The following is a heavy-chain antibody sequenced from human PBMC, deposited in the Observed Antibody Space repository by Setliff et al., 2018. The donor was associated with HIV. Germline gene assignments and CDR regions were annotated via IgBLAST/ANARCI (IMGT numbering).Heavy chain of an antibody. V-gene: IGHV4-31*02. D-gene: IGHD5-18*01. J-gene: IGHJ1*01. CDR1: GGSISSGAYY. CDR2: IYYSGIT. Sequence: PSETLSLTCTVSGGSISSGAYYWTWIRQHPGKGLEWIGYIYYSGITHYNPSLKSRVTISVDTSKNQFSLNLNSVTVADTAVYYCARGGYNYGIQYVQHWGQGTLVTVSS. CDR3: ARGGYNYGIQYVQH.